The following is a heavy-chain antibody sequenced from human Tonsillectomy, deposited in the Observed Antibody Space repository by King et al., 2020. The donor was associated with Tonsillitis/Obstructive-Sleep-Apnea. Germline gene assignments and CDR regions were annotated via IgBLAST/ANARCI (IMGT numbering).Heavy chain of an antibody. J-gene: IGHJ6*03. CDR1: GFTFDDYA. Sequence: VQLVESGGGLVQPGRSLRLSCAVSGFTFDDYAMHWVRQAPGKGLEWVSGISWNSGSIGYADSVKGRFTISRDNGKNSLYLQMNSLRAEDTALYYCAKGVRTYYYYMDVWGKGTTVTVSS. V-gene: IGHV3-9*01. CDR3: AKGVRTYYYYMDV. CDR2: ISWNSGSI.